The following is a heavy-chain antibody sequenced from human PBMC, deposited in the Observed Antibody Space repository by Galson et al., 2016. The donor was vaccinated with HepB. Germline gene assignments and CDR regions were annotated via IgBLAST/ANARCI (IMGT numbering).Heavy chain of an antibody. Sequence: SLRLSCAASGFTFSAYWMAWIRQAPGKGLEWVANTNQDGSGKHYVDSAKGRFTVSRDNAKNSVFLDMNSLRAEDTAVYYCVNGYTSGIWGQGTTVTVSS. D-gene: IGHD6-19*01. J-gene: IGHJ3*01. CDR2: TNQDGSGK. V-gene: IGHV3-7*01. CDR1: GFTFSAYW. CDR3: VNGYTSGI.